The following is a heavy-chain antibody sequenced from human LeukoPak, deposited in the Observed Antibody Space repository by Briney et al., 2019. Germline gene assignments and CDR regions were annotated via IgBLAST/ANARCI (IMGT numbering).Heavy chain of an antibody. CDR1: GFTFDDYG. V-gene: IGHV3-23*01. J-gene: IGHJ6*03. CDR2: ISGSGGST. D-gene: IGHD3-22*01. Sequence: QTGGSLRLSCAASGFTFDDYGMSSVRQAPGKGLEWVSAISGSGGSTYYADSVKGRFTISRDNSKNTLYLQMNSLRAEDTAVYYCARLNYYDSSGYYYAPYYYYYMDVWGKGTTVSISS. CDR3: ARLNYYDSSGYYYAPYYYYYMDV.